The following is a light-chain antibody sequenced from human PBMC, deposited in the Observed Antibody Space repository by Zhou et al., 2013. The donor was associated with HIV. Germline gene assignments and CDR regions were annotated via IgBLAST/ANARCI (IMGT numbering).Light chain of an antibody. CDR2: KAS. V-gene: IGKV1-5*03. J-gene: IGKJ1*01. CDR3: QQYNSYSTWT. CDR1: QSISRW. Sequence: DIQMTQSPSTLSASVGDRVSMTCRASQSISRWLAWYRQRPGKAPKLLIYKASSLESGVPSRFSGSGSGTEFTLTISSLQPDDFATYYCQQYNSYSTWTFGQGTKVEIK.